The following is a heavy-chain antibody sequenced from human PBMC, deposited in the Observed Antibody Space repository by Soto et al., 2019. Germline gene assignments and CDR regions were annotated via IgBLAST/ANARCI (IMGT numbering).Heavy chain of an antibody. D-gene: IGHD2-21*01. CDR1: GFTFSSYA. J-gene: IGHJ6*02. CDR3: ARRIPFGYGMDV. Sequence: EVQLVESGGGLVQPGGSLRLSCAASGFTFSSYAMHWVRQAPGNGLEYVSAITSNGGNTDYASSVNRRFTISRNNSKNTRYPQMGSLRAEDMAVYYCARRIPFGYGMDVWGQGTTVTVS. V-gene: IGHV3-64*01. CDR2: ITSNGGNT.